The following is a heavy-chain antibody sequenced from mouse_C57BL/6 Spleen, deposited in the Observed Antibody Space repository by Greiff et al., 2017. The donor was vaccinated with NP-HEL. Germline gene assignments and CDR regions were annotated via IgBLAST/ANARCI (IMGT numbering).Heavy chain of an antibody. CDR1: GYSFTGYY. Sequence: VQLKESGPELVKPGASVKISCKASGYSFTGYYMNWVKQSPEKSLEWIGEINPSTGGTTYNQKFKAKATLTVDKSSSTAYMQLKSLTSEDSAVYYCAREGIYYDYGWGQGTLVTVSA. D-gene: IGHD2-4*01. J-gene: IGHJ3*01. CDR2: INPSTGGT. V-gene: IGHV1-42*01. CDR3: AREGIYYDYG.